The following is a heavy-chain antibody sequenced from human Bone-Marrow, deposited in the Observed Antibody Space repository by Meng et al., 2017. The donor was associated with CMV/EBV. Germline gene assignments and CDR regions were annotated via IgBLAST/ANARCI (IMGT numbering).Heavy chain of an antibody. Sequence: GESLKISCAASGFTFSSYGMHWVRQAPGKGLEWVAFIRYDGSNKYYADSVKGRFTISRDNSKNTLYLQMNSLRVEDTAVYYCARGGFGELVCHGTTPYYGMDVWGQGTTVTSP. CDR3: ARGGFGELVCHGTTPYYGMDV. J-gene: IGHJ6*02. CDR1: GFTFSSYG. CDR2: IRYDGSNK. D-gene: IGHD3-10*01. V-gene: IGHV3-30*02.